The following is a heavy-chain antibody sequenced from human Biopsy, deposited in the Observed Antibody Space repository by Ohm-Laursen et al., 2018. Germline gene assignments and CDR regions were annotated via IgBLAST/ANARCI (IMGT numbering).Heavy chain of an antibody. D-gene: IGHD5-24*01. CDR1: GNTFATYH. V-gene: IGHV1-46*01. CDR3: ARAGVGSDGTDSYYYGMDV. CDR2: ISPSGATT. J-gene: IGHJ6*02. Sequence: SVKVSCKASGNTFATYHIHWVRQAPGQGLEWMGVISPSGATTSFSQKFQGRITMTRDTSTCTVYMDLNSLGSEDTAVYYCARAGVGSDGTDSYYYGMDVWGPGTTVTVSS.